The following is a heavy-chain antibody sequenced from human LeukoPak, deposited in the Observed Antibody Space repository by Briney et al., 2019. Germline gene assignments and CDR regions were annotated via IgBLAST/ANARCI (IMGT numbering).Heavy chain of an antibody. CDR1: GYTFTSYA. Sequence: ASVKVSCKASGYTFTSYAMHWVRQAPGQRLEWMGWINAGNGNTKYSQKFQGRVTITRDTSASTAYTELSSLRSEDTAVYYCARIRAAAGIRDYWGQGTLVTVSS. D-gene: IGHD6-13*01. J-gene: IGHJ4*02. V-gene: IGHV1-3*01. CDR2: INAGNGNT. CDR3: ARIRAAAGIRDY.